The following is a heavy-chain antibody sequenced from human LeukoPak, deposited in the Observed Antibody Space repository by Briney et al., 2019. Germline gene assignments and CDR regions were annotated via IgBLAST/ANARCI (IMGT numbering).Heavy chain of an antibody. J-gene: IGHJ4*02. V-gene: IGHV4-39*07. Sequence: SETLSLTCTVSGGSISSSSYYWGWIRQPPGKGLEWIGSIYYSGSTNYNPSLKSRVTISVDTSKNQFSLKLSSVTAADTAVYYCASGGGGFIDYWGQGTLVTVSS. CDR1: GGSISSSSYY. D-gene: IGHD3-16*01. CDR3: ASGGGGFIDY. CDR2: IYYSGST.